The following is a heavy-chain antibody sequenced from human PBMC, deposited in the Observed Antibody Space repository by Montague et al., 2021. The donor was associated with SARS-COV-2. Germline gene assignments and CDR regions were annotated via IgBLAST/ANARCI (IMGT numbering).Heavy chain of an antibody. CDR1: GGSISSYY. Sequence: SETLSLTCTVAGGSISSYYWSWTRQPPGGGLQSIGFISYSGRTNHNPSLNSRVTISVDTSKNHFTLRLSSVTAADTAVYYCANFRRTQLLFGTHYYGMDVWGQGTTVTVSS. V-gene: IGHV4-59*01. D-gene: IGHD2-2*01. CDR2: ISYSGRT. J-gene: IGHJ6*02. CDR3: ANFRRTQLLFGTHYYGMDV.